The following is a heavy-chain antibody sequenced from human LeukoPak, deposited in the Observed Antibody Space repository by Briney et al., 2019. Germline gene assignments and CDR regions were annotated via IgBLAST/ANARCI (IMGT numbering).Heavy chain of an antibody. CDR2: IYYSGST. V-gene: IGHV4-59*08. J-gene: IGHJ4*02. D-gene: IGHD3-10*01. CDR1: GGSISNYY. Sequence: SETLSLTCTVSGGSISNYYWSWIRQPPGKGLEWIGYIYYSGSTNYNPSLKSRVTISVDTSKNQFSLKLSSVTAADTAVYYCARGMYYFDCWGQGTLVTVSS. CDR3: ARGMYYFDC.